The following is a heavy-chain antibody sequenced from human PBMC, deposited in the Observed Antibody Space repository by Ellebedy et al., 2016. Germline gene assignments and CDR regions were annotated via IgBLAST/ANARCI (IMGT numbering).Heavy chain of an antibody. V-gene: IGHV1-69*13. CDR2: IIPIFGTA. CDR1: GGTFSSYA. D-gene: IGHD3-3*01. Sequence: SVKVSCXASGGTFSSYAISWVRQAPGQGLEWMGGIIPIFGTANYAQKFQGRVTITADESTSTAYMELSSLRSEDTAVYYCASSLTFGVVNPFDPWGQGTLVTVSS. CDR3: ASSLTFGVVNPFDP. J-gene: IGHJ5*02.